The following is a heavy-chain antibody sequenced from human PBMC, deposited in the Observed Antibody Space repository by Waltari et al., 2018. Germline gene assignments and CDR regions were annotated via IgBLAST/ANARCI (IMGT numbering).Heavy chain of an antibody. V-gene: IGHV4-30-4*08. Sequence: QVHLQESGPGLAKPSQPLSLTCSVSGASINSGDYSWSWTRQPPGKGLEWIGYTSYSGTTYYTPSLKSRVSISLDTAKNDFSLEVRSVTAADTAMYYCARVDTIFGVVPHADAFDIWGQGTMVTVAS. CDR1: GASINSGDYS. CDR3: ARVDTIFGVVPHADAFDI. J-gene: IGHJ3*02. D-gene: IGHD3-3*01. CDR2: TSYSGTT.